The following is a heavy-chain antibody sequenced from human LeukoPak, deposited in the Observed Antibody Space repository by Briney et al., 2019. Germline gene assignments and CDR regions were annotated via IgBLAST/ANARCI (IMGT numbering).Heavy chain of an antibody. V-gene: IGHV3-23*01. CDR3: AKRLTGYYYIDY. CDR2: ISVSGAVT. J-gene: IGHJ4*02. CDR1: GFTFSSFA. D-gene: IGHD3-9*01. Sequence: GGSLRLFCAVSGFTFSSFAMSWVRQAPGKGLEWVSAISVSGAVTYYADSVKGRFTISRDNSENTLYLQMNSLRAEDTAVYYCAKRLTGYYYIDYWGQGTLVTVSS.